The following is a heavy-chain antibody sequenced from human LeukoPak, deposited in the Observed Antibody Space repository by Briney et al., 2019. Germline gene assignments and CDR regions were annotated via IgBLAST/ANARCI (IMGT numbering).Heavy chain of an antibody. J-gene: IGHJ5*02. V-gene: IGHV3-21*01. CDR2: IDSSSSYI. CDR1: GFTFSNHI. CDR3: ARAYSP. D-gene: IGHD4-11*01. Sequence: PGGSLRLSCAASGFTFSNHIMNWVRQAPGKGLEWVSSIDSSSSYIYYADSVKGRFTISRDNAKNSLYLQMNSLRAEDTAVYYCARAYSPWGQGTLVTVSS.